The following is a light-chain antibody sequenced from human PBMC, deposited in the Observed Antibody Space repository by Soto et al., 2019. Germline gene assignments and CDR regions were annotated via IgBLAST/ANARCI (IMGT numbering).Light chain of an antibody. Sequence: DIQMTQSPSTLSASVGDRVTITCRASQRIGRYLAWYQQKPGKAPKLLIHDVSSLESGVPSRFSGSGSGTLFTLTITSLQPDDFATYYCQQYNFYSAITFGGGTKVDIK. CDR1: QRIGRY. CDR3: QQYNFYSAIT. J-gene: IGKJ4*01. V-gene: IGKV1-5*01. CDR2: DVS.